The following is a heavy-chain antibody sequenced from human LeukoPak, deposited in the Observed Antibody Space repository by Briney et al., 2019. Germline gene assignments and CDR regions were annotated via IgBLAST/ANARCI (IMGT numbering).Heavy chain of an antibody. CDR2: IRYDGSNK. V-gene: IGHV3-30*02. CDR3: AKDHLYYFDY. J-gene: IGHJ4*02. Sequence: PGGSLRLSCAASGFTFSSYGMHWVRQAPGKGLEWVAFIRYDGSNKYYADSVKGRFTISRDNSKNTLSLQMNSLRAEDTAVYYCAKDHLYYFDYWGQGTLVTVSS. CDR1: GFTFSSYG.